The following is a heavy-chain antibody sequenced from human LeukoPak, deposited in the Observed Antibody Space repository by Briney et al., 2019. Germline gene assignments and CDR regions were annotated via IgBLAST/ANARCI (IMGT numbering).Heavy chain of an antibody. Sequence: GGSLRLSCAASGFTFSSYGMHWVRQAPGKGLEWVAVISYDGSNKYYADSVKGRFTISRDNSKNTLYLQMNSLRAEDTAAYYCAKGPESSGWYYYYYGMDVWGQGTTVTVSS. V-gene: IGHV3-30*18. D-gene: IGHD6-19*01. J-gene: IGHJ6*02. CDR1: GFTFSSYG. CDR3: AKGPESSGWYYYYYGMDV. CDR2: ISYDGSNK.